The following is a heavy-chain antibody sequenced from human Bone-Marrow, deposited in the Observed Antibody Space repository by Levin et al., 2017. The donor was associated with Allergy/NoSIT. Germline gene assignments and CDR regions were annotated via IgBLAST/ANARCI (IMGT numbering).Heavy chain of an antibody. CDR3: AKGLTYCGGDCYPGVPRGLDY. CDR1: GFTFSSYA. Sequence: GESLKISCAASGFTFSSYAMSWVRQAPGKGLEWVSAISGSGGSTYYADSVKGRFTISRDNSKNTLYLQMNSLRAEDTAVYYCAKGLTYCGGDCYPGVPRGLDYWGQGTLVTVSS. D-gene: IGHD2-21*02. CDR2: ISGSGGST. V-gene: IGHV3-23*01. J-gene: IGHJ4*02.